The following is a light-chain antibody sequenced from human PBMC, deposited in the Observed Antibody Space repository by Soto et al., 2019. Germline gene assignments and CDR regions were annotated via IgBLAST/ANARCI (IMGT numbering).Light chain of an antibody. V-gene: IGKV3-11*01. CDR1: QSVSSH. CDR2: GAS. CDR3: QQRSSWPSIT. Sequence: EIVLTQSPATLSLSPGERATLSCRASQSVSSHLGWYQQKPGQAPRLIIYGASSRATGIPVRFSGSGSGTDFTLTISSLEPSDFAVYDCQQRSSWPSITFGPGTKVAI. J-gene: IGKJ3*01.